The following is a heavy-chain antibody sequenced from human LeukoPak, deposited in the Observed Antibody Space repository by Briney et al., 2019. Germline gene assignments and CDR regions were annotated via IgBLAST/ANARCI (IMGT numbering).Heavy chain of an antibody. CDR1: GFTFSDYY. CDR2: ISSSGTTI. J-gene: IGHJ4*02. D-gene: IGHD4-17*01. CDR3: AREDYDGCSDY. Sequence: GGSLRLSCVASGFTFSDYYMSWIRQAPGKGLEWISYISSSGTTIYYTDSVKGRLTISRDNAKNSLYLQMNSLRAEDTAVYYCAREDYDGCSDYWGQGTLVTVSS. V-gene: IGHV3-11*04.